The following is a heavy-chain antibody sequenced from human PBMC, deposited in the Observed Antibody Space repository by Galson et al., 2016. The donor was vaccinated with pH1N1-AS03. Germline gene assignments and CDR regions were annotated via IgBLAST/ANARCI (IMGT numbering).Heavy chain of an antibody. J-gene: IGHJ4*02. Sequence: SETLSLTCAVYGGSFSGYYWSWIRQPPGKGLEWIGEIHHSGSPTKYSPSLKSRVTISVDTSKNQFSLKLSSVTAADTAIYFCARGGVFFSGSGSYHNWGQGTLVTVSS. CDR3: ARGGVFFSGSGSYHN. CDR1: GGSFSGYY. D-gene: IGHD3-10*01. V-gene: IGHV4-34*01. CDR2: IHHSGSPT.